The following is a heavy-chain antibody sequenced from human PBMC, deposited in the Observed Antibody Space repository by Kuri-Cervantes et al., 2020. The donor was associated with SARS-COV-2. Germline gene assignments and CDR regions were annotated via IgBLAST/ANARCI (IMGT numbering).Heavy chain of an antibody. CDR3: ARGQGSGWYLGLSANWFDP. CDR2: ISSSSSYT. D-gene: IGHD6-19*01. J-gene: IGHJ5*02. V-gene: IGHV3-11*06. Sequence: GESLKISCAAAGFTFSDYCMSWIRQAPGKGLEWVSYISSSSSYTNYADSVKGRFTISRDNAKNSLYLQMNSLRAEDTAVYYCARGQGSGWYLGLSANWFDPWGQGTLVTVS. CDR1: GFTFSDYC.